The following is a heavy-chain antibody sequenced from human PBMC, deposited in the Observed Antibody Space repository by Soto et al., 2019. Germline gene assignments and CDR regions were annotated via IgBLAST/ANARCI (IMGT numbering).Heavy chain of an antibody. CDR2: IYYSGST. Sequence: SETLSLTCTVSGASIRSYYWSLIRQPPGKGLEWIGFIYYSGSTNYNPSLKSRVTISVDTSKNQFSLRVSSVTAADTAVYYCARDQNGSPHFDYWGQGTLVTVS. CDR1: GASIRSYY. J-gene: IGHJ4*02. CDR3: ARDQNGSPHFDY. V-gene: IGHV4-59*01. D-gene: IGHD1-26*01.